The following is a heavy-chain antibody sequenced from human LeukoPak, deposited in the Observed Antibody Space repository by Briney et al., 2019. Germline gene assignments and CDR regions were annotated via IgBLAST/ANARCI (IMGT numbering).Heavy chain of an antibody. CDR1: GFSFSSYS. CDR2: ITSTSSYI. J-gene: IGHJ6*03. V-gene: IGHV3-21*01. D-gene: IGHD5-18*01. CDR3: ARVRGGYSYGYGAMDV. Sequence: NPGGSLRLSCAASGFSFSSYSMDWVRQAPGKGPEWVSSITSTSSYIYYADSVKGRFTISRDNAKNSLYLQLNSLRAEDTAVYYCARVRGGYSYGYGAMDVWGKGTTVTVSS.